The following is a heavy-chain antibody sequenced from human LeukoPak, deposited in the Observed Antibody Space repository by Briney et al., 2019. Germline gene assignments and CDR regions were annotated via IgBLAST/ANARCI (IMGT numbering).Heavy chain of an antibody. CDR1: GFTFSSYW. V-gene: IGHV3-74*03. D-gene: IGHD2-15*01. CDR2: VDTDGSST. CDR3: ARVGYCSGGSCYSPNHYYGMDV. J-gene: IGHJ6*02. Sequence: GGSLRLSCAASGFTFSSYWMHWVRQAPGKGLVWVSRVDTDGSSTTYAGSVKGRFTISRDNAKNTLYLQMNSLRAEDTAVYYCARVGYCSGGSCYSPNHYYGMDVWGQGTTVTVSS.